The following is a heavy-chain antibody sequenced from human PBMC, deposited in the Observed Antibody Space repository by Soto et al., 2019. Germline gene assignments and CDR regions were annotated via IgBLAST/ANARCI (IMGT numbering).Heavy chain of an antibody. CDR3: ARDRARGYSYGYVGYYGMDV. Sequence: EASVKVSCKASGGTFSSYAISWVRQAPGQGLEWMGGIIPIFGTANYAQKFQGRVTITADESTSAAYMELSSLRSEDTAVYYCARDRARGYSYGYVGYYGMDVWGQGTTVTVS. J-gene: IGHJ6*02. D-gene: IGHD5-18*01. CDR1: GGTFSSYA. CDR2: IIPIFGTA. V-gene: IGHV1-69*13.